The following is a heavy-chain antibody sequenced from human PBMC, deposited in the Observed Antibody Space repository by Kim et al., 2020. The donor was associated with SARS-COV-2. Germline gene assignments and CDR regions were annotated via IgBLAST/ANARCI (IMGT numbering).Heavy chain of an antibody. D-gene: IGHD3-3*01. CDR3: ARGPYYDFWSGYCVDY. V-gene: IGHV4-34*01. J-gene: IGHJ4*02. Sequence: SLESRVTISVDTAKNQFSLKLSSVTAADTAVYYCARGPYYDFWSGYCVDYWGQGTLVTASS.